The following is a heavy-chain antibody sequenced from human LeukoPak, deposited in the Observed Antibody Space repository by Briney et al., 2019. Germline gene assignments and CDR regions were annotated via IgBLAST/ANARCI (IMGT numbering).Heavy chain of an antibody. V-gene: IGHV3-21*01. Sequence: PGGSLRLSCAASGFTFSSYTMNWVRQAPGKGLEWVSSISSSSSYIYYADSVKGRFTISRDNAKNSLYLQMNSLRAEDTAVYYCAGGTLRGYSYGYYWGQGTLVTVSS. J-gene: IGHJ4*02. D-gene: IGHD5-18*01. CDR2: ISSSSSYI. CDR1: GFTFSSYT. CDR3: AGGTLRGYSYGYY.